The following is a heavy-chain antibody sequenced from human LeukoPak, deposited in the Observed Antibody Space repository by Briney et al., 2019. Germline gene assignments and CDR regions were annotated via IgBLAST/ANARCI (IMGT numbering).Heavy chain of an antibody. V-gene: IGHV3-20*04. D-gene: IGHD6-13*01. J-gene: IGHJ6*03. CDR1: GFTFDDYG. CDR2: INWNGGST. CDR3: ARDLRRGIAAADYYYYYYMDV. Sequence: GGSLRLSCAASGFTFDDYGMSWVRQAPGKELEWVSGINWNGGSTGYADSVKGRFTISRDNAKNSLYLQMNSLRAEDTALYYCARDLRRGIAAADYYYYYYMDVWGKGTTVTVSS.